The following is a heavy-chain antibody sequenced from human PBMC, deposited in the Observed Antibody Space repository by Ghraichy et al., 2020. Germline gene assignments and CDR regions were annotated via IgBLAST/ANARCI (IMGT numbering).Heavy chain of an antibody. CDR1: GFTFSDYY. D-gene: IGHD3-10*01. V-gene: IGHV3-11*01. J-gene: IGHJ6*03. Sequence: GESLNISCAASGFTFSDYYLSWIRQAPGKGLEWVSYISSSGTTIFYADSVKGRFTISRDSAKNSLYLQMNSLRAEDTAVYYCARANFGSGSGYYYYHMDVWGKGTTVTVSS. CDR2: ISSSGTTI. CDR3: ARANFGSGSGYYYYHMDV.